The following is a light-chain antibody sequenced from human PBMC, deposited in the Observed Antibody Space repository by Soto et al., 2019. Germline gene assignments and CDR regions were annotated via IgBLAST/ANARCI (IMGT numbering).Light chain of an antibody. V-gene: IGKV3-20*01. Sequence: EIVLTQSPGTLSWSPGERATLSCRAIQSVSSNFLAWDQQKPGQAPRLLISGSSNRATGIPARFSGSGSRRVCTLNISRHEPADFEGYSCQQYDNSPRTFGQGTKAEI. CDR2: GSS. J-gene: IGKJ1*01. CDR3: QQYDNSPRT. CDR1: QSVSSNF.